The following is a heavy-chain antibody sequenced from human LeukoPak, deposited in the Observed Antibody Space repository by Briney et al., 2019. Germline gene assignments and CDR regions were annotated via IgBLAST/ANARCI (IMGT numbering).Heavy chain of an antibody. CDR2: LNSDGSST. D-gene: IGHD1-26*01. CDR3: ARRHPNSGSNDY. CDR1: AFTFTNYW. J-gene: IGHJ4*02. Sequence: GGSLRLSCAASAFTFTNYWMDWDRQAPGNGLVWVSRLNSDGSSTSYADSVKGRFTISRDNAKNTLYLQMNSLRAEDTAVYYCARRHPNSGSNDYWGQGTLVTVSS. V-gene: IGHV3-74*01.